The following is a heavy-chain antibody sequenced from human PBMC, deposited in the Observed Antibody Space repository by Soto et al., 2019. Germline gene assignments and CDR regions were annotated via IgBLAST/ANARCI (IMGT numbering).Heavy chain of an antibody. V-gene: IGHV4-59*01. CDR1: GDSISSYY. CDR2: ISYSGST. J-gene: IGHJ6*03. CDR3: VRQEPTDDYYYYYYMDV. D-gene: IGHD4-4*01. Sequence: QVQLQESGPGLVKPSETLSLTCTVSGDSISSYYWSWIRQPPGKGLEWIGYISYSGSTNYNPSLKSRVTISQDTSKNQFSLKLSSVTAADTAVYYCVRQEPTDDYYYYYYMDVWGKGTTVTVSS.